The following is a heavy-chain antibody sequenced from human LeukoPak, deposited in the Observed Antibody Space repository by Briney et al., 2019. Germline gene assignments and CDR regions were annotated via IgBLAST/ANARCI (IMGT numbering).Heavy chain of an antibody. J-gene: IGHJ4*02. D-gene: IGHD3-10*01. CDR1: SGSISSYY. CDR3: ARQLDYYGSGSSFDY. CDR2: IYYSGST. Sequence: SETLSLTCTVSSGSISSYYWSWIRQPPGKGLEWIGYIYYSGSTNYSPSLKSRVTISVVTSKNQFSLKLSSVTAADTAVYYCARQLDYYGSGSSFDYWGQGTLVTVSS. V-gene: IGHV4-59*08.